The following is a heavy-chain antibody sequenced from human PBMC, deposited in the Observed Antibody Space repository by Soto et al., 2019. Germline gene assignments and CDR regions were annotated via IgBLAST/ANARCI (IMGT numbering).Heavy chain of an antibody. D-gene: IGHD6-19*01. CDR2: INHSGST. CDR3: ARGEYRSGWYPGYFDY. J-gene: IGHJ4*02. V-gene: IGHV4-34*01. CDR1: GGSFSGYY. Sequence: PSETLSLTCAVYGGSFSGYYWSWIRQPPGKGLEWIGEINHSGSTNYNPSLKSRVTISVDTSKNQFSLKLSSVTAADTAVYYCARGEYRSGWYPGYFDYWGQGTLVTVSS.